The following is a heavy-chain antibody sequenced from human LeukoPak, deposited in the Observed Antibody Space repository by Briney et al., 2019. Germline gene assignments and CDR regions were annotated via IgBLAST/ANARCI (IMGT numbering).Heavy chain of an antibody. Sequence: ASVKVSCKASGYTFTSYYMHWVRQAPGQGLEWMGWISAYNGNTNYAQKLQGRVTMTTDTSTSTAYMELRSLRSDDTAVYYCARDDQWGDSSGYSYDYWGQGTLVTVSS. D-gene: IGHD3-22*01. J-gene: IGHJ4*02. CDR2: ISAYNGNT. CDR3: ARDDQWGDSSGYSYDY. CDR1: GYTFTSYY. V-gene: IGHV1-18*04.